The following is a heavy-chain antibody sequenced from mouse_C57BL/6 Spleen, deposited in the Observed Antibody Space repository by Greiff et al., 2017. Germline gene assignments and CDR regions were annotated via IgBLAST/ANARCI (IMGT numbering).Heavy chain of an antibody. Sequence: VKLVESGAELVRPGASVTLSCKASGYTFTDYEMHWVKQTPVHGLEWIGAIDPETGGTAYNQKFKGKAILTADKSSSTAYMELRSLTSEDSAVYYCTRWRTGTLDYWGQGTTLTVSS. CDR1: GYTFTDYE. J-gene: IGHJ2*01. V-gene: IGHV1-15*01. CDR2: IDPETGGT. CDR3: TRWRTGTLDY. D-gene: IGHD4-1*01.